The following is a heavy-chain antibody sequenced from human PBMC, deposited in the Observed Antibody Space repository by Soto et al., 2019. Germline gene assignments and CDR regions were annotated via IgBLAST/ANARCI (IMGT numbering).Heavy chain of an antibody. CDR1: GGSISSSNW. CDR3: ARRTYYDFWSGYSPRDYYYYGMDV. J-gene: IGHJ6*02. Sequence: SETLTLTCAVSGGSISSSNWWSWVRQPPGKGLEWIGEIYHSGSTNYNPSLKSRVTISVDKSKNQFSLKLSSVTAADTAVYYCARRTYYDFWSGYSPRDYYYYGMDVWGQGTTVTVSS. D-gene: IGHD3-3*01. V-gene: IGHV4-4*02. CDR2: IYHSGST.